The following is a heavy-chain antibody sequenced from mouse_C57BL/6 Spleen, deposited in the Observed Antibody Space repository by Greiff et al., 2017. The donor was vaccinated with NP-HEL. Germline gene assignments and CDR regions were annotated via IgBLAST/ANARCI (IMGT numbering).Heavy chain of an antibody. D-gene: IGHD1-1*01. CDR3: ARDQLLRYFDY. CDR1: GYAFSSYW. CDR2: IYPGDGDT. J-gene: IGHJ2*01. V-gene: IGHV1-80*01. Sequence: VQLQQSGAELVKPGASVKISCKASGYAFSSYWMNWVKQRPGKGLEWIGQIYPGDGDTNYNGKFKGKATLTADKSSSTAYMQLSSLTSEDSAVYFCARDQLLRYFDYWGQGTTLTVSS.